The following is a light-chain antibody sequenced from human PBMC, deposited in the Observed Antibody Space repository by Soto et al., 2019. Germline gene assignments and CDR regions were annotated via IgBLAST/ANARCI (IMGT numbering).Light chain of an antibody. CDR2: GAS. Sequence: EIVLTQSPGILSLSPGERATLSCRASQSFSSTYLAWYQQKPGQAPRRLIYGASNRATGIPDRVSGSGSGTDFTLPISRVEPEDFAVYYCQQYGSSPRTFGQGTKVDIK. V-gene: IGKV3-20*01. J-gene: IGKJ1*01. CDR1: QSFSSTY. CDR3: QQYGSSPRT.